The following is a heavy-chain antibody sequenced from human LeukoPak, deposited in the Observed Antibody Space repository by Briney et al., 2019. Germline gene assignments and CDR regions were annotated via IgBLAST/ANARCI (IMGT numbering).Heavy chain of an antibody. J-gene: IGHJ5*02. Sequence: ASVKVSCKASGYTFTGYYMHWVRQAPGQGLEWMGWINPNSGGTNYAQKFQGRVTMTRDTSISTAYMELSRLGSDDTAVYYCARVVGATNNWFDPWGQGTLVTVSS. D-gene: IGHD1-26*01. V-gene: IGHV1-2*02. CDR3: ARVVGATNNWFDP. CDR1: GYTFTGYY. CDR2: INPNSGGT.